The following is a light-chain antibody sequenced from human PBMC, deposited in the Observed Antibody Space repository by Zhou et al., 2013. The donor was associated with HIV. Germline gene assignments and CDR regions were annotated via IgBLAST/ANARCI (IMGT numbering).Light chain of an antibody. CDR1: QSLLYSDGYNY. CDR3: MQALRTLT. V-gene: IGKV2-28*01. CDR2: LGS. J-gene: IGKJ4*01. Sequence: DIVMTQSPLSLPVTPGEPASISCRSSQSLLYSDGYNYLDWFVQKPGQSPQLLIYLGSIRASGVPDRFSGSGSGTDFTLKISRVELRMLGLFCMQALRTLTFGGGPRWRSN.